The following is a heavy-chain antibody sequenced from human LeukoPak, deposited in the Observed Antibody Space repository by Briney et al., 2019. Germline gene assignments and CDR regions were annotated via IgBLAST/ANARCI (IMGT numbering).Heavy chain of an antibody. D-gene: IGHD2-2*01. J-gene: IGHJ4*02. CDR2: IYHSGST. Sequence: SQTLSLTCAASGGSISSGGYSWSWIRQPPGKGLEWIGYIYHSGSTYYNPSLKSRVTISVDRSKNQFSLKLSSVTAADTAVYYCARVVPAAIFDYWGQGTLVTVSS. CDR1: GGSISSGGYS. CDR3: ARVVPAAIFDY. V-gene: IGHV4-30-2*01.